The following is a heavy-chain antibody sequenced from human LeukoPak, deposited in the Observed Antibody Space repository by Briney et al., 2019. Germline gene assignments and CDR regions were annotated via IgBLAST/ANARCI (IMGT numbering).Heavy chain of an antibody. V-gene: IGHV3-11*04. D-gene: IGHD2-15*01. J-gene: IGHJ4*02. CDR3: ARDSFIDETGGY. Sequence: GGSLRLSCAASGFTFNDYYMSWIRQAPGKGLEWVSYIISSGSTIYYADSVKGRFTISRDNAKNSLYLQMNSLRDEDTAVYYCARDSFIDETGGYWGQGTLVTVSS. CDR2: IISSGSTI. CDR1: GFTFNDYY.